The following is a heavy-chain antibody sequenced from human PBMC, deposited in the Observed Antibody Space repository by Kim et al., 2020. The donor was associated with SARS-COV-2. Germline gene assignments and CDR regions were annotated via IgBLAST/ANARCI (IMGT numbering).Heavy chain of an antibody. CDR2: IWYDGSNK. V-gene: IGHV3-33*08. J-gene: IGHJ6*02. D-gene: IGHD3-16*02. Sequence: GGSLRLSCAASGFTFSSYGMHWVRQAPGKGLEWVAVIWYDGSNKYYADSVKGRFTISRDNSKNTLYLQMNSMRAEDTAVYYCARDLAFGGVIFIPQTPCYGMDVWGQGTTVTVSS. CDR1: GFTFSSYG. CDR3: ARDLAFGGVIFIPQTPCYGMDV.